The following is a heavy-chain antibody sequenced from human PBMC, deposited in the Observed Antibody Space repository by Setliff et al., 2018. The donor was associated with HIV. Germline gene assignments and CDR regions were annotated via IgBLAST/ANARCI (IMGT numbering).Heavy chain of an antibody. CDR2: IHPSGRT. J-gene: IGHJ4*02. CDR3: VRGGHWRFDY. V-gene: IGHV4-4*02. D-gene: IGHD1-1*01. Sequence: SETLSLTCSVSGDSTSSDYWWTWVRQPPGTGLEWIAEIHPSGRTNFNPSLKTRVTTSVDKSKNQFSLNLSSVTAADTAVYYCVRGGHWRFDYWGQGTLVTVSS. CDR1: GDSTSSDYW.